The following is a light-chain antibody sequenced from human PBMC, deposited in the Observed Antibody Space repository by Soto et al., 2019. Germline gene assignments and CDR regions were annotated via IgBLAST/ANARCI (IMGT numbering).Light chain of an antibody. CDR1: ESLFGF. Sequence: EIVLTQSAATLSVSPGDRVTLSCRASESLFGFLAWYQQKPGQSPRLLIYGGSTRATGIPARFSGSVSATDFALDISSLQSGDVAVYFAQGYNDWHFASGGGTKLEI. V-gene: IGKV3-15*01. J-gene: IGKJ2*01. CDR3: QGYNDWHFA. CDR2: GGS.